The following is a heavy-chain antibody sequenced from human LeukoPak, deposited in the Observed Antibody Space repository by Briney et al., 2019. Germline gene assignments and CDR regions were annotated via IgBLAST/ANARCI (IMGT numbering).Heavy chain of an antibody. Sequence: SVKVSCKASGGTFSSYAISWVRQAPGQGLEWMGRIIPILAIANYAQKFQGRVTITADKSTSTAYMELSSLRSEDTAVYYCARDSGYDYYFDYWGQGTLVTVSS. CDR2: IIPILAIA. V-gene: IGHV1-69*04. CDR1: GGTFSSYA. CDR3: ARDSGYDYYFDY. J-gene: IGHJ4*02. D-gene: IGHD5-12*01.